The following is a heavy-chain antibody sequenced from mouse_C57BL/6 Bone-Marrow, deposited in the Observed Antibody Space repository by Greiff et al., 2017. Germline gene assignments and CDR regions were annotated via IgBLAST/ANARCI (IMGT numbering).Heavy chain of an antibody. V-gene: IGHV1-64*01. J-gene: IGHJ4*01. D-gene: IGHD1-1*01. CDR2: IHPNSGST. Sequence: QVQLQQPGAELVKPGASVKLSCKASGYTFTSYWMHWVKQRPGQGLEWIGMIHPNSGSTNYNEKFKSKATLTVDKSSSTAYMQLSSLTSEDYAVYYCARPGVALYAMDDWGQGTSVTVSS. CDR3: ARPGVALYAMDD. CDR1: GYTFTSYW.